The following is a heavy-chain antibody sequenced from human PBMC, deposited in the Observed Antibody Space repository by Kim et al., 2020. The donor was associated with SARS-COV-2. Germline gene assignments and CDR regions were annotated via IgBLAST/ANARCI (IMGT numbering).Heavy chain of an antibody. V-gene: IGHV4-59*01. D-gene: IGHD5-12*01. Sequence: KSRVTISVDTSKNQFSLKLSSVTAADTAVYYCARDTRVATIGRSYYGMDVWGQGTTVTVSS. CDR3: ARDTRVATIGRSYYGMDV. J-gene: IGHJ6*02.